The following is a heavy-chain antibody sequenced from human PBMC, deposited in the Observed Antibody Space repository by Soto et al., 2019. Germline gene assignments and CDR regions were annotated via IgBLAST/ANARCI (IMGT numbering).Heavy chain of an antibody. D-gene: IGHD2-2*01. V-gene: IGHV1-18*01. J-gene: IGHJ4*02. CDR2: ISAYNGNT. CDR1: GYTFTSYG. Sequence: GASVKVSCKASGYTFTSYGISWVRQAPGQGLEWMGWISAYNGNTNYAQKLQGRVTMTTDTSTSTAYMELRSLRSDDTAVYYCARDMGAAAVVVPAADYWGQGTLVTFSS. CDR3: ARDMGAAAVVVPAADY.